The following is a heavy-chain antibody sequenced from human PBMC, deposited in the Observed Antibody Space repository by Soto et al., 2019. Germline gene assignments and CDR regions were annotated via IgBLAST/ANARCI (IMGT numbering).Heavy chain of an antibody. V-gene: IGHV1-3*05. CDR1: GYTFTGYA. CDR3: ARAVAVPADFDY. Sequence: QVQLVQSGAEEKKPGASVKDSCKASGYTFTGYAMHWVRQAPGQRLEWMGWINAGNGNTKYSQKFQGRVTITRDTSASTAYMELSSLRPEDTAVYYCARAVAVPADFDYWGQGTLVTVSS. CDR2: INAGNGNT. J-gene: IGHJ4*02. D-gene: IGHD6-19*01.